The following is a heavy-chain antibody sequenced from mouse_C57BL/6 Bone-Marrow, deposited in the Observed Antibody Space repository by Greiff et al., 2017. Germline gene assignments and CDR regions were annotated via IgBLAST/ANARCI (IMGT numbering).Heavy chain of an antibody. J-gene: IGHJ3*01. CDR2: IWSGGST. Sequence: QVQLKESGPGLVKPSQSLSITCTVSGFSLTSYGVHWVRQSPGKGLEWLGVIWSGGSTDYNAAFISRLSISKDNSKSQVFFKMNSLQADDTAIYYCARKHYSNYWFAYWGQGTLVTVSA. D-gene: IGHD2-5*01. CDR1: GFSLTSYG. V-gene: IGHV2-2*01. CDR3: ARKHYSNYWFAY.